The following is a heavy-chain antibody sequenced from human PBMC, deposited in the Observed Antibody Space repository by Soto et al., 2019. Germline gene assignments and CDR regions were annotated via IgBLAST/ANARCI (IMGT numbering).Heavy chain of an antibody. D-gene: IGHD2-8*01. CDR3: ARSQRNGAMDV. CDR2: VTSSTTFM. CDR1: GFTFSTYS. Sequence: EVHLVESGGGLVKPGGSPRVSCATSGFTFSTYSMNWVRQAPGKGLEWVSSVTSSTTFMDYADSVKGRFTVSRDDAKSSLFLQMNSLRVDDSAVYYCARSQRNGAMDVWGQGTTVTVSS. J-gene: IGHJ6*02. V-gene: IGHV3-21*01.